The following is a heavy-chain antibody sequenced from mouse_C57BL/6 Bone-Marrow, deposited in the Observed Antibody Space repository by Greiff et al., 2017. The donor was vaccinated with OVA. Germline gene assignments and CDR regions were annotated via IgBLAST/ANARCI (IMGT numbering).Heavy chain of an antibody. CDR3: TSYYSNWGNY. V-gene: IGHV14-4*01. CDR2: IDPENGDT. D-gene: IGHD2-5*01. J-gene: IGHJ2*01. Sequence: VQLQQSGAELVRPGASVKLSCTASGFNIKDDYMHWVKQRPEQGLEWIGWIDPENGDTEYASKFQGKATITADTSSNTAYLQLSSLTSEDTAVYYCTSYYSNWGNYWGQGTTLTASS. CDR1: GFNIKDDY.